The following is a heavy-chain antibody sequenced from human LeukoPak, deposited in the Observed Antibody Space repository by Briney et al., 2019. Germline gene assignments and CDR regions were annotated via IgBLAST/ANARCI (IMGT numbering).Heavy chain of an antibody. D-gene: IGHD4-23*01. Sequence: QPGGSLRLSCVASGFTFTNYWMHWVRQAPGKGLVWVARMNSDASSTSYADSVKGRFTISRDNAKKTLYLQMNTLRAEDTAVYYCARGPDYGGPLRGQGTLVTVSP. CDR1: GFTFTNYW. V-gene: IGHV3-74*01. CDR2: MNSDASST. CDR3: ARGPDYGGPL. J-gene: IGHJ4*02.